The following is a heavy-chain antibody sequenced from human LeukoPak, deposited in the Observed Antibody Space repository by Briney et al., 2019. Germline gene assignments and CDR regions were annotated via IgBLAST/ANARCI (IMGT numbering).Heavy chain of an antibody. Sequence: GRSLRLSCAASGFTFSSYATHWVRQAPGKGLEWVAVISYDGSNKYYADSVKGRFTISRDNSKNTLYLQMNSLRAEDTAVYYCARDFTISDAFDIWGQGTMVTVSS. CDR3: ARDFTISDAFDI. D-gene: IGHD2-2*01. V-gene: IGHV3-30-3*01. CDR2: ISYDGSNK. J-gene: IGHJ3*02. CDR1: GFTFSSYA.